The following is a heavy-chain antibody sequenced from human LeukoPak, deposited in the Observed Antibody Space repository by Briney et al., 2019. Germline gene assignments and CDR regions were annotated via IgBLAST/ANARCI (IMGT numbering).Heavy chain of an antibody. Sequence: SGPTLVKPXQTLTLTCTFSGFSLSSSGVGVGWIRQPPGKALEWLAYIYWDDDNRYSPSLKTRLTVTKDTSKNEVVLTMTNMDPADTGTYFCAHRLVREGAWFDPWGQGTLVTVSS. CDR2: IYWDDDN. V-gene: IGHV2-5*02. CDR3: AHRLVREGAWFDP. CDR1: GFSLSSSGVG. J-gene: IGHJ5*02. D-gene: IGHD3-10*01.